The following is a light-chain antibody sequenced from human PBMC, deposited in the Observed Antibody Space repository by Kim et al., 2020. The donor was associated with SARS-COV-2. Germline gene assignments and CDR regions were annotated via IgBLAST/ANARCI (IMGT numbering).Light chain of an antibody. V-gene: IGKV1-5*01. CDR2: DAS. CDR3: QQYNSYPWT. J-gene: IGKJ1*01. CDR1: RGISAW. Sequence: ASVGDRVTRTCRASRGISAWLAWYQQKPGKVPKLLIYDASTLESGVPSSFSGSGSGTEFTLTISSLQPDDFATYYCQQYNSYPWTFGQGTKVDIK.